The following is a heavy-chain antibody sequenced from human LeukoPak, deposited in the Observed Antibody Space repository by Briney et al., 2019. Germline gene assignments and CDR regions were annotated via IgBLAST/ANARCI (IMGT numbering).Heavy chain of an antibody. D-gene: IGHD6-19*01. J-gene: IGHJ4*02. CDR1: GFTFSSYS. V-gene: IGHV3-48*01. Sequence: GGSLRLSCAASGFTFSSYSMNWVRQAPGKGLEWVSYISSSSSTIYYEDSVKGRFTISRDNAKKSLYLQMNSLRAEDTAMYYCAKDMYSSGWYYFDYWGQGTLVTVSS. CDR3: AKDMYSSGWYYFDY. CDR2: ISSSSSTI.